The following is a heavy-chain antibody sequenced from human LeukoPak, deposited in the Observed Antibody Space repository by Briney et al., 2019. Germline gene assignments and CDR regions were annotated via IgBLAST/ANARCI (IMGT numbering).Heavy chain of an antibody. J-gene: IGHJ4*02. CDR1: GFTFDDYA. Sequence: GRSLRLSCAASGFTFDDYAMHWVRQAPGKGLEWVSGISWNSGSIGYAYSVKGRFTISRDNAKNSLYLQMNSLRAEDTALYYCAKGSTLEGGLDYWGQGTLVTVSS. V-gene: IGHV3-9*01. D-gene: IGHD3-16*01. CDR2: ISWNSGSI. CDR3: AKGSTLEGGLDY.